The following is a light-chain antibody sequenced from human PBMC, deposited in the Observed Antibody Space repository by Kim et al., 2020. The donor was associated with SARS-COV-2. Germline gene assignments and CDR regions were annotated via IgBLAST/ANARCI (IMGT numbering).Light chain of an antibody. CDR1: QSVGSSY. CDR2: GAS. J-gene: IGKJ1*01. V-gene: IGKV3-20*01. CDR3: RQYGSSRT. Sequence: LCPGERATLSCRASQSVGSSYLAWYQQKPGQAPRLLIYGASSRAIGIPDRFSGSGSGTDFTLTISRLEPEDFGVYYCRQYGSSRTFGQGTKVDIK.